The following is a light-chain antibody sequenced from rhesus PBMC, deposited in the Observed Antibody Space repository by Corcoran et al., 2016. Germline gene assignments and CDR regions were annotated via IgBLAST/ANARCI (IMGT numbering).Light chain of an antibody. J-gene: IGKJ3*01. CDR1: QSVSSY. CDR2: GAS. V-gene: IGKV3-53*01. Sequence: QVILTQSPATLSLSPGERATLSCRASQSVSSYLAWYHQKPGQAPRLLIYGASRRPTGIPDRFSGRGSGTEFTLTISSLEPEDFAVYYCQKYSSSPFTFGPGTKLDIK. CDR3: QKYSSSPFT.